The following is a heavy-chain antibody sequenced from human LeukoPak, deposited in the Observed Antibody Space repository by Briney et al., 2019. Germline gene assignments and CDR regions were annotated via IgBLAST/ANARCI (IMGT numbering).Heavy chain of an antibody. D-gene: IGHD3-22*01. CDR1: GGTFSSYA. J-gene: IGHJ3*02. Sequence: SVKVSCKASGGTFSSYAISWVRQAPGQGLEWMGGIIPIFGTANYAQKFQGRVTITADESTSTAYMELSSLRSEDTAVYYCARGGVNYYDSIGYEDAFDIWGQGTMVTVSS. CDR2: IIPIFGTA. V-gene: IGHV1-69*13. CDR3: ARGGVNYYDSIGYEDAFDI.